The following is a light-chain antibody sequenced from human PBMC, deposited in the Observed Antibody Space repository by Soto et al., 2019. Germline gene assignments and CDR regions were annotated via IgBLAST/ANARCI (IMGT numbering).Light chain of an antibody. V-gene: IGKV1-5*01. CDR3: QQYNTYSWT. CDR2: DAS. CDR1: QSLVGL. Sequence: DIQMTQSPSTLSSSVGYRFTITCLASQSLVGLLAWYQQKPGKAPNLLIYDASNLVGGVSSRFSGSGSGTEFTLSISSLQPDDFATYYCQQYNTYSWTFGQGTKVDIK. J-gene: IGKJ1*01.